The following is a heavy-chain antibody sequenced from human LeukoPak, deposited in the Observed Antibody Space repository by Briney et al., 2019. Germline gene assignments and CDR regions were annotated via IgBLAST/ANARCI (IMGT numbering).Heavy chain of an antibody. CDR1: GYTFTSYA. Sequence: ASVKVSCKASGYTFTSYAMHWVRQAPGQRLEWTGWINAGNGNTKYSQKFQGRVTITRDTSASTAYMELSSLRSEDTAVYYCARREWLVRRLDYWGQGTLVTVSS. J-gene: IGHJ4*02. CDR2: INAGNGNT. CDR3: ARREWLVRRLDY. V-gene: IGHV1-3*01. D-gene: IGHD6-19*01.